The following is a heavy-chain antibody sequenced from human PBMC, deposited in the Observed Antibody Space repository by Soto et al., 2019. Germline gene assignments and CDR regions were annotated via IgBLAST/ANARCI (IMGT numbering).Heavy chain of an antibody. CDR2: IVPMFGTS. CDR3: NRGSEYDFWSGYL. J-gene: IGHJ4*02. CDR1: GGTSTRYA. D-gene: IGHD3-3*01. Sequence: QERLVQSGAEVRKPGSSVKVSCTVTGGTSTRYAINWVRQAPGQGLEWMGGIVPMFGTSKYAQKFQGRVTITAETSTNIAYMELRSLRSEDTAVYYCNRGSEYDFWSGYLWGQGTLVSVSS. V-gene: IGHV1-69*06.